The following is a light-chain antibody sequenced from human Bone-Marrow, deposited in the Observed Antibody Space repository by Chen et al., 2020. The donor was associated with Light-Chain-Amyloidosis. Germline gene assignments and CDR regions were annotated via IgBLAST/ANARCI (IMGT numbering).Light chain of an antibody. CDR2: EVT. CDR3: SSYTITNTLV. J-gene: IGLJ1*01. CDR1: SSDVGGDNH. V-gene: IGLV2-14*01. Sequence: QSALTQPASVSGSPGQSIPISCTGTSSDVGGDNHVSWYQQNTDKAPKLMIYEVTNRPSWVPDRFSGSKSDNTASLTISGLQTEDEADYFCSSYTITNTLVFGSGTRVTVL.